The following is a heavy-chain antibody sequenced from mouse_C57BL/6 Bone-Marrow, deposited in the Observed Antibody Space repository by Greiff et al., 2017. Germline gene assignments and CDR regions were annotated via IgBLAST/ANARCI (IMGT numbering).Heavy chain of an antibody. J-gene: IGHJ2*01. CDR2: IYPGSGNT. V-gene: IGHV1-66*01. D-gene: IGHD1-1*01. CDR3: ARSRGGGTFDY. Sequence: VQLQQSGPELVKPGASVKISCKASGYSFTSYYIHWVKQRPGQGLEWIGWIYPGSGNTKYNEKFKGKATLTADTSSSTADMQLSSLTSEDAAVYYCARSRGGGTFDYWGQGTTLTVSS. CDR1: GYSFTSYY.